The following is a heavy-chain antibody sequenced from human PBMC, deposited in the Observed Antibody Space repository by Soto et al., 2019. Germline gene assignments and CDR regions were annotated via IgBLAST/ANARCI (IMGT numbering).Heavy chain of an antibody. V-gene: IGHV3-74*01. J-gene: IGHJ4*02. CDR3: TRGPRPSSAGTGAY. CDR1: GFAFDAYW. CDR2: IDYDGTTT. D-gene: IGHD6-13*01. Sequence: QTGGSLRLSCVASGFAFDAYWMHWVRQVPGEGPVWVSRIDYDGTTTTYAGSVKGRFTISRDNAKNTLYLQMNSLRAEDTGVYYCTRGPRPSSAGTGAYWGQGTLVTVSS.